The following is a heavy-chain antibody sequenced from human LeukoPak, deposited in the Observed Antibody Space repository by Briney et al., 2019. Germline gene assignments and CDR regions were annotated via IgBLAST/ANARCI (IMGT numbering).Heavy chain of an antibody. CDR3: AKEQNSKGYFDF. J-gene: IGHJ4*02. CDR2: ISGSGSGT. V-gene: IGHV3-23*01. Sequence: PGGSLRLSCAASAFTFSSYAMSWVRQAPGKGLEWVSAISGSGSGTYYADSVKGRFTISRDNSRNTLYLQMNSLRAEDTAVYYCAKEQNSKGYFDFWGQGSLVTVSS. CDR1: AFTFSSYA. D-gene: IGHD4-23*01.